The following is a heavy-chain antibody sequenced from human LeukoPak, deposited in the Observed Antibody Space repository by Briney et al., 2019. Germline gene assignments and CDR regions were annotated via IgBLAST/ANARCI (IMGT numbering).Heavy chain of an antibody. D-gene: IGHD5-24*01. J-gene: IGHJ4*02. Sequence: AASVKVSCKASGYTFTSYGISWVRQAPGQGLEWMGWISAYNGNTNYAQKLQGRVTMTTDTSTSTAYMELRSLRSEDTAVYYCARGGDGYNSISEIFDYWGQGTLVTVSS. V-gene: IGHV1-18*01. CDR1: GYTFTSYG. CDR2: ISAYNGNT. CDR3: ARGGDGYNSISEIFDY.